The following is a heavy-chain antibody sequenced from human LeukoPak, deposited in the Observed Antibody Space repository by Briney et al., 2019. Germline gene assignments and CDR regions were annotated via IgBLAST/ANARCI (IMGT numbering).Heavy chain of an antibody. CDR1: GFTFSNYD. V-gene: IGHV3-23*01. J-gene: IGHJ4*02. CDR2: ISGSGGST. CDR3: AKVLRGLAYYGDYRD. D-gene: IGHD4-17*01. Sequence: GGSLRLSCAASGFTFSNYDMSWIRRAPGKGLEWVSSISGSGGSTYYADSVKGRFTISRANSKNTLYMQMNSLRAEDTAVYYCAKVLRGLAYYGDYRDWGQGTLVTVSS.